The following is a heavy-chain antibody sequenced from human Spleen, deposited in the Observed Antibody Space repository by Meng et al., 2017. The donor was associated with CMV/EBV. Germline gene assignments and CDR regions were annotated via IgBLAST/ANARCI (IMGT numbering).Heavy chain of an antibody. D-gene: IGHD4-17*01. CDR2: IYYSVST. Sequence: SETLSLTCTVPDGPISSYYWSWIRQPPGKGLEWIGYIYYSVSTNYNHSLKSRVTISVDTSKKQFSLKLSSVTAADTAVYYRARDRYGDYLLVGGYYYYYGMDVWGQGTTVTVSS. CDR1: DGPISSYY. V-gene: IGHV4-59*01. J-gene: IGHJ6*02. CDR3: ARDRYGDYLLVGGYYYYYGMDV.